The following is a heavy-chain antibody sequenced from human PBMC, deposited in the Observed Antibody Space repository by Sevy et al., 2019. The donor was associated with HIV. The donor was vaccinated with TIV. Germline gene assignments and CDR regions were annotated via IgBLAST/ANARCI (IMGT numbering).Heavy chain of an antibody. CDR3: ARDYSGSYYYSRYYFDY. V-gene: IGHV3-7*03. CDR1: GFTFSSYW. J-gene: IGHJ4*02. CDR2: IKQHGSEK. D-gene: IGHD1-26*01. Sequence: GGSLRLSCAASGFTFSSYWMSWVRQAPGKGLEWVAHIKQHGSEKYYVDSVKGRFTISRDNAKNSLYLQMNSLRAEDTAVYYCARDYSGSYYYSRYYFDYWGQGTLVTVSS.